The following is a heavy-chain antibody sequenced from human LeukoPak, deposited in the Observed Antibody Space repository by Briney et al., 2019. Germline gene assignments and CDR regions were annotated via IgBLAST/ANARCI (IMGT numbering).Heavy chain of an antibody. D-gene: IGHD3-10*01. CDR2: ISSSSSYI. J-gene: IGHJ4*02. CDR1: GFTFSSYS. V-gene: IGHV3-21*01. CDR3: ARDAITIVRGVIISHQAKTTFDY. Sequence: PGGSLRLSCAASGFTFSSYSMNWVRQAPGKGLEWVSSISSSSSYIYYADSVKGRFTISRDNAKNSLYLQMNSLRAEDTAVYYCARDAITIVRGVIISHQAKTTFDYWGQGTLVTVSS.